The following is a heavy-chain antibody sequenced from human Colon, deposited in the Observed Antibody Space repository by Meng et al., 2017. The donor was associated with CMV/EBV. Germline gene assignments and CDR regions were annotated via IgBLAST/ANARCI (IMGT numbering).Heavy chain of an antibody. J-gene: IGHJ4*02. Sequence: ASVKVSCKASGYTFSTYDIHWVRQAAGQGPEWMGWMNPNSGNTAYARKFQDRVIMTSDNSINTAYMELSSLTSEDTAVYYCARLMLFGQESAYWGQGTLVTVSS. V-gene: IGHV1-8*01. D-gene: IGHD3/OR15-3a*01. CDR1: GYTFSTYD. CDR3: ARLMLFGQESAY. CDR2: MNPNSGNT.